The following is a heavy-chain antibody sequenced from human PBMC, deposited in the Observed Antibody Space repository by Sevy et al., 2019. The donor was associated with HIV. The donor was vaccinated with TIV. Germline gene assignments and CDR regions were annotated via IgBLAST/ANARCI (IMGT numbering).Heavy chain of an antibody. J-gene: IGHJ4*02. CDR2: LKSDVYGGTV. D-gene: IGHD6-13*01. V-gene: IGHV3-49*04. CDR3: TRWKAAQSIFDY. Sequence: GGSLRLSCTASGFTFGDYCMSWVRQAPGKVLEWVAFLKSDVYGGTVDHAASVRGRFVISRDDSKTIAYLQMNDLKTEVTGVYYCTRWKAAQSIFDYWGQGALVTVSS. CDR1: GFTFGDYC.